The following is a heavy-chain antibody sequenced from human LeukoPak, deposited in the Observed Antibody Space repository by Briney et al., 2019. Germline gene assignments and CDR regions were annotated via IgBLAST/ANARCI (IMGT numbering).Heavy chain of an antibody. CDR2: INPNSGGT. CDR1: GYTFTGYY. CDR3: ARSGDCSGGSCYDSVDAFDI. V-gene: IGHV1-2*02. J-gene: IGHJ3*02. D-gene: IGHD2-15*01. Sequence: ASVKVSCKASGYTFTGYYMHWVRHAPGQGLELMGWINPNSGGTNYAQKFQGRVTMTRDTSISTAYMELSRLRSGDTAVYYCARSGDCSGGSCYDSVDAFDIWGQGTMVTVSS.